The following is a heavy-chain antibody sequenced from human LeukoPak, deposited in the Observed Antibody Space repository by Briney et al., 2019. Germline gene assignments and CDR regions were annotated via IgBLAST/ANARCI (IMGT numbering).Heavy chain of an antibody. CDR1: GGSISTYY. Sequence: PSETLSLTCTVSGGSISTYYWSWIRQPPGKGLEWIGYIYDSGSTNYNPSLKSRVTISEDTSKRQFSLKLRSVTAADTAVYYCARVVGRHCSSTSCYIDYWGQGTLVTVSS. V-gene: IGHV4-59*01. CDR3: ARVVGRHCSSTSCYIDY. CDR2: IYDSGST. J-gene: IGHJ4*02. D-gene: IGHD2-2*02.